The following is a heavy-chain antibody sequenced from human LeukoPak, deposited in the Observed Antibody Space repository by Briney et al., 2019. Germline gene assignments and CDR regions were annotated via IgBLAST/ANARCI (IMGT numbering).Heavy chain of an antibody. J-gene: IGHJ4*02. CDR3: AKDRGENSGSHAN. D-gene: IGHD1-26*01. CDR1: GFTFSGYD. V-gene: IGHV3-23*01. CDR2: ISGSGGST. Sequence: GASLRLSCAASGFTFSGYDMSWVRQAPGKGLEWVTAISGSGGSTNYADSVKGRFTISRDNSRNTLYLQMNSLRAEDTAVYYCAKDRGENSGSHANWGQGTLVTVSS.